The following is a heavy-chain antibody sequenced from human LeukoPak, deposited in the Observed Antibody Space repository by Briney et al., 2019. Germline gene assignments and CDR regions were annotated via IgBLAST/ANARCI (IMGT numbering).Heavy chain of an antibody. D-gene: IGHD5-18*01. V-gene: IGHV3-15*01. J-gene: IGHJ4*02. CDR3: TTESDTAMVVDY. CDR1: GFTFSNAW. Sequence: GGSLRLSCAASGFTFSNAWMSWVRQAPGKGLEWVGRIKSKTDGGTTDYAAPVKGRFIISRDDSKNMLYLQMNSLKTEDTAVSYGTTESDTAMVVDYWGQGTPVTVSS. CDR2: IKSKTDGGTT.